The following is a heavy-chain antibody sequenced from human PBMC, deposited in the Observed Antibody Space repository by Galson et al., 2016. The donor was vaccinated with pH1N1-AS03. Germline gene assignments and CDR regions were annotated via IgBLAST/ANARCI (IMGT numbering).Heavy chain of an antibody. Sequence: SVKVSCKASGDSFSSYAFTWVRLAPGQGLEWMGGIIPIFGKPQYAQKFQGRVTITADESTTTVYMDLSSLISDDTAMYYCARDDPGIVRANAHWGQGTLVTVSS. CDR2: IIPIFGKP. D-gene: IGHD1-14*01. CDR3: ARDDPGIVRANAH. J-gene: IGHJ1*01. CDR1: GDSFSSYA. V-gene: IGHV1-69*13.